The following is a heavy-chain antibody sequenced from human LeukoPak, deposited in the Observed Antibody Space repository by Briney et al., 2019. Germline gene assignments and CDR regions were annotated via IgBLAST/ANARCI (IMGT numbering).Heavy chain of an antibody. Sequence: PGGSLRLSCAASGFTVSSNYMSWVRQAPGKGLEWVSVIYSGGSTYYADSVKGRFTISRDNSKNTLYLQMNSLRAEDTAVYYCARDRIMVRGVLKKYYFDYWGQGTLVTVSS. V-gene: IGHV3-66*01. J-gene: IGHJ4*02. CDR3: ARDRIMVRGVLKKYYFDY. CDR1: GFTVSSNY. D-gene: IGHD3-10*01. CDR2: IYSGGST.